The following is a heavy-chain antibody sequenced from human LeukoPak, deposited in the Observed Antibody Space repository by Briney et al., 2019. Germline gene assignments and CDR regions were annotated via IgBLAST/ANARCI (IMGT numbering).Heavy chain of an antibody. CDR2: IRYDGSNK. CDR3: AKEGRPYYYGSGSYY. V-gene: IGHV3-30*02. D-gene: IGHD3-10*01. CDR1: GFTFSDYG. J-gene: IGHJ4*02. Sequence: GGSLRLSCAASGFTFSDYGIHWVRQAPGKGLEWVAFIRYDGSNKYYADSVKGRFTISRDNSKNTLYLQMNSLRAEDTAVYYCAKEGRPYYYGSGSYYWGQGTLVTVSS.